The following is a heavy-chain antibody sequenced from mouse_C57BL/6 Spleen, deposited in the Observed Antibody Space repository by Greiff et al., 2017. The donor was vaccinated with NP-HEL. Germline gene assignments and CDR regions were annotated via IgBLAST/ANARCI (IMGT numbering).Heavy chain of an antibody. CDR2: IDPANGTT. CDR3: ARSDYYGSSYAWFAY. D-gene: IGHD1-1*01. CDR1: GFNIKNTY. V-gene: IGHV14-3*01. Sequence: EVQLQESVAELVRPGASVKLSCTASGFNIKNTYMHWVKQRPEQGLEWIGRIDPANGTTKYAPKFQGKAPITADTTSNTAYLQLSSLTSEDTAIYYFARSDYYGSSYAWFAYWGQGTLVTVSA. J-gene: IGHJ3*01.